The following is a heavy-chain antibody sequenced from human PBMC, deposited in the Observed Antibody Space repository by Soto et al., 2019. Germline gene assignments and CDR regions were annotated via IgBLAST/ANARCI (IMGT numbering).Heavy chain of an antibody. D-gene: IGHD4-17*01. CDR2: ISSSSSYI. J-gene: IGHJ4*02. CDR3: AYAPWGATVTTGYYY. CDR1: GFTFSSYS. Sequence: EVQLVESGGGLVKPGGSLRLSCAASGFTFSSYSMNWVRQAPGKGLEWVSSISSSSSYIYYADSVKGRFTISRDNAKNSLYLQMNSLRAEDTAVYYCAYAPWGATVTTGYYYWGQGTLVTVSS. V-gene: IGHV3-21*01.